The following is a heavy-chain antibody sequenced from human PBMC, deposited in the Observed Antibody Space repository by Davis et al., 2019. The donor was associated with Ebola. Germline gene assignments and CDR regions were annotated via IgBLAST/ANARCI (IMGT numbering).Heavy chain of an antibody. Sequence: ASVKVSCKASGYTFTSYYMHWVRQAPGQGLEWMGIINPSGGSTSYAQKFQGRVTMTRDTSISTAYMELSRLRSDDTAVYYCARDMGDGYIKRGAFDIWGQGTMVTVSS. CDR2: INPSGGST. V-gene: IGHV1-46*01. J-gene: IGHJ3*02. CDR3: ARDMGDGYIKRGAFDI. CDR1: GYTFTSYY. D-gene: IGHD5-24*01.